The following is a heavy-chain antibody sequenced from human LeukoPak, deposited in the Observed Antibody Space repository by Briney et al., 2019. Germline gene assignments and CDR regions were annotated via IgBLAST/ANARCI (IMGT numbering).Heavy chain of an antibody. CDR3: AKVRHPQYYYDSSGSFDY. D-gene: IGHD3-22*01. J-gene: IGHJ4*02. Sequence: PGGSLRLSCAASGFTFSSYAMSWVRQAPGKGLEWVSAISGSGGSTYYADSVKGRFTISRDNSMNTLYLQMNSLRAEDTAVYYCAKVRHPQYYYDSSGSFDYWGQGTLVTVSS. CDR1: GFTFSSYA. CDR2: ISGSGGST. V-gene: IGHV3-23*01.